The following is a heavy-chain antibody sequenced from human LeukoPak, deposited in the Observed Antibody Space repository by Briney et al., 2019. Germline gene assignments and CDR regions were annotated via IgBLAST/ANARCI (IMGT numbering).Heavy chain of an antibody. J-gene: IGHJ4*02. Sequence: SETLSLTCTVSGGCISSYYWSWIRQPPGKGLEWTGYIYYSGNTNYNPSLKSRVNISVDTSKNPFSLKVRSVTAADTAVYYCASAHTSGMDYWGQGALVTVSS. D-gene: IGHD3-22*01. CDR1: GGCISSYY. CDR3: ASAHTSGMDY. V-gene: IGHV4-59*01. CDR2: IYYSGNT.